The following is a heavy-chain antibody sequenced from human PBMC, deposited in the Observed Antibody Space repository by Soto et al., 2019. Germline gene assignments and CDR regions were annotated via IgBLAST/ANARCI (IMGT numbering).Heavy chain of an antibody. CDR3: AKDQGSSWYEIDY. D-gene: IGHD6-13*01. V-gene: IGHV3-30*07. Sequence: GGSLRLSCTGSGFTFSSYTMHWVRQAPGKGLEWVALISFDSSNKYYADSVKGRFSISRDNSKNTLYLQMNSLRAEDTAVYYCAKDQGSSWYEIDYWGQGTLVTVSS. CDR2: ISFDSSNK. J-gene: IGHJ4*02. CDR1: GFTFSSYT.